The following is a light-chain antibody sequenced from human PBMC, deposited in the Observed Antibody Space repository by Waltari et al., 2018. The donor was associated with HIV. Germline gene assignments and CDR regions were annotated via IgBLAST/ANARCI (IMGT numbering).Light chain of an antibody. V-gene: IGLV2-14*03. CDR3: ASFTSGRLNV. CDR2: DVY. J-gene: IGLJ1*01. Sequence: QSALTQPASVSGSPGQSITLSCTGTSSDVGAYDSVSWYQQHPGKVPKLLIYDVYMRPSRISNRFSGSKSGNTASLTISGLRDEDEADYYCASFTSGRLNVFGTGTKVTVL. CDR1: SSDVGAYDS.